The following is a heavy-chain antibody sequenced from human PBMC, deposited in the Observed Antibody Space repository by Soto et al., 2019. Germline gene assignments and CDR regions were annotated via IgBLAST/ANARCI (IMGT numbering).Heavy chain of an antibody. V-gene: IGHV4-39*01. D-gene: IGHD1-1*01. J-gene: IGHJ6*02. CDR1: GGSISSSSYY. CDR2: IYYSGYT. Sequence: QLQLQESGPGLVKPSETLSLTCTVSGGSISSSSYYWGWIRQPPGKGLEWIGSIYYSGYTYYNPSLKSRVTLSVDTSKNQFSLKLSSVTAADTAVYYCARQNGPLSAGYYYDMDVWGQGTTVTVSS. CDR3: ARQNGPLSAGYYYDMDV.